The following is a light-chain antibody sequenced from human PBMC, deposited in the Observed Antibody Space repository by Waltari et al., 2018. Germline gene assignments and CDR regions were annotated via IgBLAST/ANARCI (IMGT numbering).Light chain of an antibody. CDR1: QSVSSNY. V-gene: IGKV3-20*01. J-gene: IGKJ1*01. Sequence: VLTPSPGTVSLFPGERVTLSCRASQSVSSNYLAWYQQKPGQAPRLLIYDASNRATGIADRFSGSGSGTDFTLTISRLEPEDVAVYYCQQYGRSPWTFGQGTKVEIK. CDR3: QQYGRSPWT. CDR2: DAS.